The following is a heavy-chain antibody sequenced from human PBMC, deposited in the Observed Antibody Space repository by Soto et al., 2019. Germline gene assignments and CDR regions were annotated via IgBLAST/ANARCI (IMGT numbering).Heavy chain of an antibody. Sequence: GGTVRLSCAASGFTFGTYWMNWVCQAPGKGPEWLSGINSDGTISSYADSVKGRFTISRDDARNTLSLQMNSLRADDTAVYYCARLSGDHSAFFSYGMDAWGQGTTVTVSS. V-gene: IGHV3-74*01. CDR1: GFTFGTYW. CDR3: ARLSGDHSAFFSYGMDA. J-gene: IGHJ6*02. CDR2: INSDGTIS. D-gene: IGHD2-21*01.